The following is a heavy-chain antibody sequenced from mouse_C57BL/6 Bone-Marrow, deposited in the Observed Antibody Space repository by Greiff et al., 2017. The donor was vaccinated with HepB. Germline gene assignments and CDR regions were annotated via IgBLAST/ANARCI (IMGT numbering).Heavy chain of an antibody. Sequence: VHVKQSGTVLARPGASVKMSCKTSGYTFTSYWMHWVKQRPGQGLEWIGAIYPGNSDTSYNQKFKGKAKLTAVTSASTAYMELSSLTNEDSAVYYCTRHYGSSSWFAYWGQGTLVTVSA. CDR1: GYTFTSYW. V-gene: IGHV1-5*01. D-gene: IGHD1-1*01. J-gene: IGHJ3*01. CDR3: TRHYGSSSWFAY. CDR2: IYPGNSDT.